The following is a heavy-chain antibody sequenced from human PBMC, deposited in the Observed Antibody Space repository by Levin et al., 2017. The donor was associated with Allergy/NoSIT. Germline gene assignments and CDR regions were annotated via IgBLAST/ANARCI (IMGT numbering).Heavy chain of an antibody. CDR1: GFTFSNAW. D-gene: IGHD4-17*01. CDR3: TTGSDVSDYGDYVTWFDP. V-gene: IGHV3-15*01. Sequence: GESLKISCAASGFTFSNAWMSWVRQAPGKGLEWVGRIKSKTDGGTTDYAAPVKGRFTISRDDSKNTLYLQMNSLKTEDTAVYYCTTGSDVSDYGDYVTWFDPWGQGTLVTVSS. J-gene: IGHJ5*02. CDR2: IKSKTDGGTT.